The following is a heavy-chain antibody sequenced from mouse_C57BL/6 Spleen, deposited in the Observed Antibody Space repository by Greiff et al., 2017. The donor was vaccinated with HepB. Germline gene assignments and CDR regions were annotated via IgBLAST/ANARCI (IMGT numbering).Heavy chain of an antibody. CDR1: GFTFSDFY. J-gene: IGHJ4*01. V-gene: IGHV7-1*01. CDR3: ARDALYGHYYAMDY. D-gene: IGHD1-1*01. CDR2: SRNKANDYTT. Sequence: EVKVVESGGGLVQSGRSLRLSCATSGFTFSDFYMEWVRQAPGKGLEWIAASRNKANDYTTEYSASVKGRFIVSRDTSQSILYLQMNALRAEDTAIYYCARDALYGHYYAMDYWGQGTSVTVSS.